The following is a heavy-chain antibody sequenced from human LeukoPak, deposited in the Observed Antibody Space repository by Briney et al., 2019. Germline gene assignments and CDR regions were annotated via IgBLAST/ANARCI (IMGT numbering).Heavy chain of an antibody. CDR1: GFTFSRHW. CDR2: IKQDGSEK. J-gene: IGHJ3*02. V-gene: IGHV3-7*05. D-gene: IGHD2/OR15-2a*01. CDR3: ARGNFSAYDI. Sequence: GGSLRLSCAASGFTFSRHWMSWVRQAPGKGLEWVANIKQDGSEKYYVDSVKGRFTISRDNAKNPLYLQMNSLRAEDTAVYYCARGNFSAYDIWGQGTMVTVSS.